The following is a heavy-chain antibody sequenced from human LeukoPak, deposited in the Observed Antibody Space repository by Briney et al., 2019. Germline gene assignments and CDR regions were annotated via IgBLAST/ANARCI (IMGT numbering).Heavy chain of an antibody. CDR2: MNPNSGNT. V-gene: IGHV1-8*01. CDR1: GYTFTSYD. Sequence: ASVKVSCKASGYTFTSYDINWVRQATGQGLEWMGWMNPNSGNTGYAQKFQGRVTMTRNTSISTAYMELSSLRSEDTAVYYCARVGMLTGTTTYYYYMDVWGKGTTVTVSS. CDR3: ARVGMLTGTTTYYYYMDV. J-gene: IGHJ6*03. D-gene: IGHD1-7*01.